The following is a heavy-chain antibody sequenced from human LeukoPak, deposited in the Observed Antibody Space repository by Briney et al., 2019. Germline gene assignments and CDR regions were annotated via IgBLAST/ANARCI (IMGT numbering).Heavy chain of an antibody. J-gene: IGHJ4*02. Sequence: SETLSLTCAVYGGSFSGYYWSWIRQPPGKGLEWIGEINHSGSTNYNPSLKSRVTISIDTSKNQFSLRLSSVTAADTAVYYCASLMIVDRNYWGQGTLVTVSS. D-gene: IGHD3-22*01. CDR2: INHSGST. CDR1: GGSFSGYY. V-gene: IGHV4-34*01. CDR3: ASLMIVDRNY.